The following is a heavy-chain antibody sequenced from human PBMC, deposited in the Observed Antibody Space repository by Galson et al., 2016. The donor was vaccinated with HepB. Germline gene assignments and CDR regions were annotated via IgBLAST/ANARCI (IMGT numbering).Heavy chain of an antibody. CDR2: ISNNGSKT. CDR3: ARDNYCYANFFDY. J-gene: IGHJ4*02. D-gene: IGHD5-18*01. CDR1: GFPFSSHA. V-gene: IGHV3-30-3*01. Sequence: SLRLSCAASGFPFSSHALNWVCQAPGKGLGWVAVISNNGSKTNYAESVKGRFTISRDESKKTLYLQMRRLKVEDTAAYYCARDNYCYANFFDYWGQGTLVTVSS.